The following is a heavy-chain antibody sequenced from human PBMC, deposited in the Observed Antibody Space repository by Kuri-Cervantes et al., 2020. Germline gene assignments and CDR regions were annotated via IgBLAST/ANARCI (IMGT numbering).Heavy chain of an antibody. D-gene: IGHD6-13*01. CDR1: GYTFTSYG. V-gene: IGHV1-18*01. Sequence: ASVKVSCKASGYTFTSYGISWVRQAPGQGLEWMGWISAYNGNTNYAQKLQGRVTMTTDTSTSTAYMELRSLRSDDTAVYYCARASDFSQQQVYYYYYGMDVWGQGTTVTVSS. CDR3: ARASDFSQQQVYYYYYGMDV. CDR2: ISAYNGNT. J-gene: IGHJ6*02.